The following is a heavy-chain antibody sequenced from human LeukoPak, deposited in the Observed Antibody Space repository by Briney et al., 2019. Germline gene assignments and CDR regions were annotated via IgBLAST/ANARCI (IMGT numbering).Heavy chain of an antibody. V-gene: IGHV3-23*01. Sequence: GGSLRLSCAASGFTFSSYAMSWVRQAPGKGLEWVSAISGSGGSTYYADSVKGRFTISRDNSKNTLYLQMNSLRAEDTAVYYCAKDPGYDSSGYYGTSGYWGQGTLVTVSS. CDR2: ISGSGGST. D-gene: IGHD3-22*01. CDR3: AKDPGYDSSGYYGTSGY. J-gene: IGHJ4*02. CDR1: GFTFSSYA.